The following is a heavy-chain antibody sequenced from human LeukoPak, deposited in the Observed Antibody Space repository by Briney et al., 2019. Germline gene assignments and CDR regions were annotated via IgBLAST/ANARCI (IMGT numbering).Heavy chain of an antibody. CDR3: ARGRHSLPPAHGPLHDY. J-gene: IGHJ4*02. Sequence: GASVKVSCKASAYTFTDYYMHWVRQAPGQGLEWMRLIDPNSAGTSYAQKLQGRVTMTRDTSISTAYMELNRLRSDDTAVYYCARGRHSLPPAHGPLHDYWGQGTLVTVSS. D-gene: IGHD3-10*01. CDR2: IDPNSAGT. V-gene: IGHV1-2*02. CDR1: AYTFTDYY.